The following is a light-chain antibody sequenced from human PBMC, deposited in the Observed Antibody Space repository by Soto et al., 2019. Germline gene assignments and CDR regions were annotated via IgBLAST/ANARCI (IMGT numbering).Light chain of an antibody. J-gene: IGLJ1*01. CDR1: SGHSSYA. Sequence: QPVLTQSPSASASLGASVKLTCTLSSGHSSYAIAWHQQQPEKGPRYLMKLNSDGSHSKGDGIPDRFSGSSSGAERYLTISSLQSEDEADYSCQTWGTGSHDVVGTGTKLTVL. CDR3: QTWGTGSHDV. CDR2: LNSDGSH. V-gene: IGLV4-69*01.